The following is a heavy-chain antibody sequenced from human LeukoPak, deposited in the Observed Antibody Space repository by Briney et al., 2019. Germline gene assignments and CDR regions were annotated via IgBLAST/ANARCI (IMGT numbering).Heavy chain of an antibody. CDR2: INPNSGDT. CDR3: ARGTNDAFDI. CDR1: GYTFTAYY. J-gene: IGHJ3*02. D-gene: IGHD2-8*01. V-gene: IGHV1-2*02. Sequence: GASVKVSCKPSGYTFTAYYIHFVRQAPGQGLEWMGWINPNSGDTKYAQNFQDRVTMTWDTSVSTAYMELSSLTSDDTAVYYCARGTNDAFDIWGQGTMVTVSS.